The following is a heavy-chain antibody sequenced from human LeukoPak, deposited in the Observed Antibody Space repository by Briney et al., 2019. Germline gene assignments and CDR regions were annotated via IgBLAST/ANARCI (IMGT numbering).Heavy chain of an antibody. CDR3: AKNREMATGGFDI. J-gene: IGHJ3*02. Sequence: SVKVSCKASGGTFSTSSISWVRQAPGQGLEWMGRVIHVLGVVNYAQKFQGRVTITADISTSTAYMELNSLRYEDTAVYYCAKNREMATGGFDIWGQGTMVTAYS. V-gene: IGHV1-69*02. CDR2: VIHVLGVV. D-gene: IGHD5-24*01. CDR1: GGTFSTSS.